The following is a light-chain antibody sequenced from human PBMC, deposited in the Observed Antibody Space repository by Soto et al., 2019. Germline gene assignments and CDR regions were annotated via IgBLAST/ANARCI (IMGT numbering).Light chain of an antibody. J-gene: IGLJ2*01. CDR1: NSNIGNTY. V-gene: IGLV1-51*01. CDR3: GTWDSGLSAVV. Sequence: QSVLTQPPSVSAAPGQTVTISCSGSNSNIGNTYVSWYQQLPGTAPKLLIYDNSHRPSGIPDRFSGSKSGTSATLGITGLQTGDEADYYCGTWDSGLSAVVFGGGTKLTVL. CDR2: DNS.